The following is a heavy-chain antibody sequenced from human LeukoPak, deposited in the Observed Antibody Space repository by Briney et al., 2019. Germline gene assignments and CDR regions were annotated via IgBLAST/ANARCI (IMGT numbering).Heavy chain of an antibody. D-gene: IGHD1-7*01. V-gene: IGHV3-15*01. CDR3: TTEVDHWNYLNYYYMDV. CDR1: GFTFSSTW. Sequence: GGSLRLSCAASGFTFSSTWMSWVRQAPGKGLEWVGRIKSKTDGGTTDYVAPVKGRFTISRDDSKNTLYLQMYSLKTEDTAVYYCTTEVDHWNYLNYYYMDVWGKGTTVTVSS. J-gene: IGHJ6*03. CDR2: IKSKTDGGTT.